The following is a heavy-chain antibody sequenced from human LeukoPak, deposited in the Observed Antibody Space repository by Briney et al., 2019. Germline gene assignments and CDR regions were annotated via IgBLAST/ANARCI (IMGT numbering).Heavy chain of an antibody. D-gene: IGHD2-21*01. V-gene: IGHV4-39*01. CDR3: ARSGVRKVVVIAPPTTFDI. Sequence: SETLSLTCTVSGGSISSSSYYWGWIRQPPGKGLEWIGSIYYSGSTYYNPSLKSRVTISVDTSKNQFSLKLSSVTAADTAVYYCARSGVRKVVVIAPPTTFDIWGQGTMVTVSS. J-gene: IGHJ3*02. CDR1: GGSISSSSYY. CDR2: IYYSGST.